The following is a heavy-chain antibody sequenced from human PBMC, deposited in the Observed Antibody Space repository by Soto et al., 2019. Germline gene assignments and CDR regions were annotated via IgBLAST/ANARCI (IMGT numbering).Heavy chain of an antibody. J-gene: IGHJ4*02. CDR3: AKAKFYYDSSPYDS. CDR2: INADGSEK. CDR1: GFTFADYA. V-gene: IGHV3-43*02. Sequence: VQIVESGGGVVHPGGSLRLSFAVSGFTFADYAVHWVRRSAGKGLEWVSFINADGSEKYYADSVRGRFTISRDNXXXSFYLQMNSLRLEDTAMYYCAKAKFYYDSSPYDSWGQGTLVTVSS. D-gene: IGHD3-22*01.